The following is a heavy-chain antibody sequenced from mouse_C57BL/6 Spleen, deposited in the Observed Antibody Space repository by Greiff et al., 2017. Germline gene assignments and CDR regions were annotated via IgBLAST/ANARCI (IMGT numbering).Heavy chain of an antibody. CDR2: IYPGDGET. D-gene: IGHD3-3*01. Sequence: VQLQQSGAELVKPGASVKISCKASGYAFSSYWMNWVKQRPGKGLEWIGQIYPGDGETKYNGKFKGKATLTADKSSSTAYMQLSSLTSEDSAVYFCARRGLAYCDYWGQGTTLTVSS. CDR3: ARRGLAYCDY. CDR1: GYAFSSYW. V-gene: IGHV1-80*01. J-gene: IGHJ2*01.